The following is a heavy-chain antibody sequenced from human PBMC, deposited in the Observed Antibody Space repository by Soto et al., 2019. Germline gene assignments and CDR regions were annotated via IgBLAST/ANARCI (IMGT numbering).Heavy chain of an antibody. J-gene: IGHJ3*02. CDR1: GFTFSGSA. Sequence: EVQLVESGGGLVQPGGSLKLSCVASGFTFSGSAMHWVRQASGKGLEWVGRIRSKANSDATAYGASVKGRFTISRDDSKTTAYLQMNGLKTEDTAVYYCVRYCSGGSCPDAFDIWGQGTMVTVSS. CDR3: VRYCSGGSCPDAFDI. V-gene: IGHV3-73*02. CDR2: IRSKANSDAT. D-gene: IGHD2-15*01.